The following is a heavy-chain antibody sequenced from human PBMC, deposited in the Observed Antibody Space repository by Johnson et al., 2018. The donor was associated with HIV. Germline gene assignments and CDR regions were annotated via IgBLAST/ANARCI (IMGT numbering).Heavy chain of an antibody. CDR3: ARALPYSSSHTNAFDI. CDR1: GFTFSSYA. D-gene: IGHD6-6*01. J-gene: IGHJ3*02. V-gene: IGHV3-30-3*01. Sequence: QVQLVESGGGVVQPGRSLRLSCAASGFTFSSYAMHWVRQAPGKGLEWVAVISYDGSNKYYADSVKGRFTISRDNSKNTLYLQMNSLRAEDTAVYYCARALPYSSSHTNAFDIWGQGTMVTVSS. CDR2: ISYDGSNK.